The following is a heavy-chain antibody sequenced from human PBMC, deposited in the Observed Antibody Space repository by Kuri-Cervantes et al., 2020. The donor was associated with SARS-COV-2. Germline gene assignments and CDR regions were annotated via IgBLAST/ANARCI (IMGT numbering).Heavy chain of an antibody. CDR1: GFTFSSYW. CDR2: IKQDGSEK. D-gene: IGHD3-3*01. J-gene: IGHJ4*02. Sequence: GESLKISCAASGFTFSSYWMSWVRQAPGKGLEWVANIKQDGSEKYYVDSVKGRFTISRDNAKNSLYLQMNSLRAEDTAVYYCARADFWSGYYYFDYWGQGTLVTVSS. V-gene: IGHV3-7*01. CDR3: ARADFWSGYYYFDY.